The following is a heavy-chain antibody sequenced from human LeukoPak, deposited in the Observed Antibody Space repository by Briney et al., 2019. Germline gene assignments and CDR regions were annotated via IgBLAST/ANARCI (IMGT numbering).Heavy chain of an antibody. CDR2: IYTSGTS. CDR1: GGSISSSSYY. Sequence: PSETLSLTCTVSGGSISSSSYYWGWIRQPAGKGLDWIGRIYTSGTSNYNPSLKSRVTMSVDTSNNQFSLNLSSVTAADTAVYYCARDYGGGYYYYGMDVWGQGTTVTVSS. J-gene: IGHJ6*02. V-gene: IGHV4-61*02. D-gene: IGHD4/OR15-4a*01. CDR3: ARDYGGGYYYYGMDV.